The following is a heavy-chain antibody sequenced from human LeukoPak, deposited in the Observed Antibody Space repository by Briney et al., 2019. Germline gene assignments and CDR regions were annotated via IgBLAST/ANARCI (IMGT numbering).Heavy chain of an antibody. CDR1: EFTFSSYW. Sequence: GGSLRLSCAASEFTFSSYWMSWVRQAPGKGLEWVGRIKSKTDGETMDYAAPVKGRFIISREDSISTLYLQMNRLDVEDTAVYYCITDPGEWQPIWGQGTMVTVS. D-gene: IGHD3-16*01. J-gene: IGHJ3*02. V-gene: IGHV3-15*01. CDR3: ITDPGEWQPI. CDR2: IKSKTDGETM.